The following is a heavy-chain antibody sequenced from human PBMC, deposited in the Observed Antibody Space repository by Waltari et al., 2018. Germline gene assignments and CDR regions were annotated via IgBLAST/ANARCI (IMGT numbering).Heavy chain of an antibody. CDR1: GGPFSTYA. D-gene: IGHD3-9*01. CDR3: ASTRYFDWSYFDY. Sequence: QVQLVQSGVEVKKPGSAVKFPFTAPGGPFSTYAISPLRRTPGQGLGRMGGIIPIIGTANYAQKFQGRVTITADESTSTAYMELSSLRAEDTAVYYCASTRYFDWSYFDYWGQGTLVTVSS. V-gene: IGHV1-69*12. CDR2: IIPIIGTA. J-gene: IGHJ4*02.